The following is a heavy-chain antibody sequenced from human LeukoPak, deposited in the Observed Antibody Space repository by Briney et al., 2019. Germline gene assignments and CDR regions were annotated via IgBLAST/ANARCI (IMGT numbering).Heavy chain of an antibody. CDR1: GFTFSSYG. D-gene: IGHD6-19*01. CDR3: AKDTKAMAVAGTSPIDY. CDR2: ISYDGSNK. Sequence: PGGSLRLSCAASGFTFSSYGMHWVRQAPGKGLEWVAVISYDGSNKYYADSVKGRFTTSRDNSKNMLYLQMNSLRAEDTAVYYCAKDTKAMAVAGTSPIDYWGQGTLVTVSS. V-gene: IGHV3-30*18. J-gene: IGHJ4*02.